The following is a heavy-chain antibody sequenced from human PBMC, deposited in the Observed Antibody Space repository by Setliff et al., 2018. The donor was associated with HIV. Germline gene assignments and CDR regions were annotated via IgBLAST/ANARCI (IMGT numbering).Heavy chain of an antibody. D-gene: IGHD3-22*01. CDR1: GFTFGDYA. V-gene: IGHV3-49*04. J-gene: IGHJ4*02. Sequence: GGSLRLSCTASGFTFGDYAVTWVRQAPGKGLEWVGFIRSKTYGGTADYAASVKGRFTISRDDSKSIAYLQMNSLKTEDTAVYYCTREEDYYYDSSGYPFDYWGQGTLVTVSS. CDR2: IRSKTYGGTA. CDR3: TREEDYYYDSSGYPFDY.